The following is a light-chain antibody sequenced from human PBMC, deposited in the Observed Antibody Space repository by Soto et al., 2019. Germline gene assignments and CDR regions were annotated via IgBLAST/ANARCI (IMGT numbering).Light chain of an antibody. Sequence: VLTQSPATLSLSPGERATLSCRASQSVRSSLAWYQQKPGQAPRLLIYDASNRATGIPARFSGSGSGADFTLTISSLEPEDFALYYCQQRSSWFLTFGGGTKVEIK. CDR3: QQRSSWFLT. CDR2: DAS. V-gene: IGKV3-11*01. CDR1: QSVRSS. J-gene: IGKJ4*01.